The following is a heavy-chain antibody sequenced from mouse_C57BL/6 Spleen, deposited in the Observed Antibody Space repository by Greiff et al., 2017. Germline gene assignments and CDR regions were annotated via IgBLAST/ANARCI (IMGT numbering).Heavy chain of an antibody. CDR1: GYTFTSYW. D-gene: IGHD2-4*01. CDR3: ARGNDYDDDGRYFDV. CDR2: INPSNGGT. Sequence: QVQLQQSGTELVKPGASVKLSCKASGYTFTSYWMHWVKQRPGQGLEWIGNINPSNGGTNYNEKFTNKATLTEDQSSSTTCMQLSSLTSEDSAVYYWARGNDYDDDGRYFDVWGTGTTVTVSS. V-gene: IGHV1-53*01. J-gene: IGHJ1*03.